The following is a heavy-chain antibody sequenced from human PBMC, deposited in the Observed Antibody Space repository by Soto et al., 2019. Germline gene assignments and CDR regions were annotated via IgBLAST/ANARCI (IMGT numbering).Heavy chain of an antibody. CDR1: GYSFTIYW. J-gene: IGHJ4*02. V-gene: IGHV5-51*01. D-gene: IGHD3-10*01. CDR3: ARVXNPNPYYYGSGSSFFDY. Sequence: GESMKISCKGSGYSFTIYWIGWVRQMPGKGLEWMGIIYPGDSDTRYSPSFQGQVTISADKSISTAYLQWSSLKASDTAMYYCARVXNPNPYYYGSGSSFFDYWGQGTLVTVSS. CDR2: IYPGDSDT.